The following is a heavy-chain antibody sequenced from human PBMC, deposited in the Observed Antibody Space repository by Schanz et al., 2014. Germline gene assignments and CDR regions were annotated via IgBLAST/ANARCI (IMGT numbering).Heavy chain of an antibody. V-gene: IGHV3-23*04. J-gene: IGHJ6*02. Sequence: EVQLVESGGNLVQPGGSLSLSCAASGFKFENYAMNWVRQAPGKGLEWVSSLDRSGGKTYYADSVTGHFTISRDNSKKTLYLQMSSLTAEDTAVYYCARDKDVISTHFYSPFYFYVMDVWGQGTTVTVSS. CDR3: ARDKDVISTHFYSPFYFYVMDV. CDR1: GFKFENYA. D-gene: IGHD3-3*02. CDR2: LDRSGGKT.